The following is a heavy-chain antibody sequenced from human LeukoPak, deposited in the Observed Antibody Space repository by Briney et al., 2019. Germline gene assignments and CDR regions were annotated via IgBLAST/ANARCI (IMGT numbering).Heavy chain of an antibody. J-gene: IGHJ4*02. CDR3: ARRWDGAVAAHFDY. CDR1: GFTFSSYG. V-gene: IGHV3-30*03. Sequence: TGGSLRLSCAASGFTFSSYGMHWVRQAPGKGLEWVAVISYDGSNKYYADSVKGRFTISRDNSKNTLYLQMNSLRAEDTAVYYCARRWDGAVAAHFDYWGQGTLVTVSS. D-gene: IGHD6-19*01. CDR2: ISYDGSNK.